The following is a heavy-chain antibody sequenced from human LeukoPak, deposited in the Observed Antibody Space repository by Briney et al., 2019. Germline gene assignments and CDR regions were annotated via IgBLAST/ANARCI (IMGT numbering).Heavy chain of an antibody. V-gene: IGHV3-21*01. CDR3: ARSSSPCDI. J-gene: IGHJ3*02. CDR1: GFIFSSYS. Sequence: GGSLRLSCAASGFIFSSYSMNWVRQAPGKGLEWVSSISSSSSHIFYADSVKGRFTISRDSAKNSLYLQMNSLRAEDTAVYYCARSSSPCDIWGQGTMVTVSS. CDR2: ISSSSSHI.